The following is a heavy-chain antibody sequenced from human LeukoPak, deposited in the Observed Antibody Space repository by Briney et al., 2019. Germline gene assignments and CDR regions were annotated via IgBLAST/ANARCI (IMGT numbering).Heavy chain of an antibody. Sequence: KSGESLRLSCAASGFTFSSYTMNWVRQAPGKGLEWVSYISSGSNYIYYADSLKGRFTISRDNSKNTLYLQMTSLRAEDTAVYYCARGDSSGSYFDYWGQGTLVTVSS. CDR1: GFTFSSYT. J-gene: IGHJ4*02. CDR3: ARGDSSGSYFDY. CDR2: ISSGSNYI. V-gene: IGHV3-21*04. D-gene: IGHD3-22*01.